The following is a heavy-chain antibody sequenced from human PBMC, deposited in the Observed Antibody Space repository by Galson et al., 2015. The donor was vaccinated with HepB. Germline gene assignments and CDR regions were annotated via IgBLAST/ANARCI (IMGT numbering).Heavy chain of an antibody. D-gene: IGHD3-10*02. V-gene: IGHV3-23*01. CDR1: GITFTSYV. Sequence: SLRLSCAASGITFTSYVMSWVRQAPGKGLEWVSGIIGSGGSTYYADSVEGRFTISRDNSKNTLFLQMNNVRAEDTAVYYCAKRRGRMFQFSNHYSYYAMDVWGQGTTVTVSS. J-gene: IGHJ6*02. CDR3: AKRRGRMFQFSNHYSYYAMDV. CDR2: IIGSGGST.